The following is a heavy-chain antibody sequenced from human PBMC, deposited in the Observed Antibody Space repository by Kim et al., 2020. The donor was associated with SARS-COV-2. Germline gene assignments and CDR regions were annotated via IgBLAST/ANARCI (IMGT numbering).Heavy chain of an antibody. J-gene: IGHJ4*02. CDR2: ISSSSSYI. Sequence: GGSLRLSCAASGFTFSSYSMNWVRQAPGKGLEWVSSISSSSSYIYYADSVKGRFTISRDNAKNSLYLQMNSLRAEDTAVYYCARDVSEYNWNDGEIRYFDYWGQGTLVTVSS. V-gene: IGHV3-21*01. D-gene: IGHD1-1*01. CDR1: GFTFSSYS. CDR3: ARDVSEYNWNDGEIRYFDY.